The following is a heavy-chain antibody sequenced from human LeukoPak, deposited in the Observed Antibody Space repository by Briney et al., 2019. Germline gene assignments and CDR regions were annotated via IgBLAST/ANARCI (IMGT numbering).Heavy chain of an antibody. D-gene: IGHD3-9*01. J-gene: IGHJ6*02. Sequence: SETLSLTCTVSGDSIRNYYWSWIRQPPGKGLEWIGYIYSSGSTNYNPSLKSRVTISVDTSKNQFSLKLSSVTAADTAVYYCARERLRYFEDYGMDVWGQGTTVTVSS. V-gene: IGHV4-4*08. CDR2: IYSSGST. CDR3: ARERLRYFEDYGMDV. CDR1: GDSIRNYY.